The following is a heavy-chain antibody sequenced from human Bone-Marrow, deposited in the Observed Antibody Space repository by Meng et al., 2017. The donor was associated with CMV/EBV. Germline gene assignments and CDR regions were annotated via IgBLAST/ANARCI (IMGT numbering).Heavy chain of an antibody. Sequence: MSWGRQAPGEGLEWVSAISGSGGSTYYADSVKGRFTISRDNSKNTLYLQMNSLRAEDTAVYYCAKDGRYGNVGYCSSTSCYRGDAFDIWGQGTMVTVSS. J-gene: IGHJ3*02. V-gene: IGHV3-23*01. CDR3: AKDGRYGNVGYCSSTSCYRGDAFDI. CDR2: ISGSGGST. D-gene: IGHD2-2*02.